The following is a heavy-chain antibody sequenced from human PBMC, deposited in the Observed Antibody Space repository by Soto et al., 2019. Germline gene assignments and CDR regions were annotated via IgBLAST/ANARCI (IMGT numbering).Heavy chain of an antibody. CDR1: GGSISSGGYS. CDR3: ARVSTVTTYPHFDY. Sequence: SETLSLTCAVSGGSISSGGYSWSWIRQPPGKGLEWIGYMYHSGSTYYNPSLKSRVTISIDRSKNQFSLKLSSVTAADTAVYYCARVSTVTTYPHFDYWGQGTLVTVSS. CDR2: MYHSGST. V-gene: IGHV4-30-2*01. J-gene: IGHJ4*02. D-gene: IGHD4-17*01.